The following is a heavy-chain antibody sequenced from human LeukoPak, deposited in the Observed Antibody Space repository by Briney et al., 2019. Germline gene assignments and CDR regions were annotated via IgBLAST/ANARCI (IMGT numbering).Heavy chain of an antibody. Sequence: GGSLRLSCEASGFTFNKYAMNWVRQLPDKGLEWVSGISFSGSSSYYADSVKGRFTISRDNSKNTLYLQMNSLRAEDTAVYYCAKATYYYDSSGYPTLYYFDYWGQGTLVTVSS. V-gene: IGHV3-23*01. D-gene: IGHD3-22*01. CDR2: ISFSGSSS. CDR1: GFTFNKYA. CDR3: AKATYYYDSSGYPTLYYFDY. J-gene: IGHJ4*02.